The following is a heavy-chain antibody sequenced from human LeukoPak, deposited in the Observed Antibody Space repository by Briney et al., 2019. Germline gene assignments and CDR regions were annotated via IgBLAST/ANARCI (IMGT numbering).Heavy chain of an antibody. CDR3: ARDGRYCSSTSCQGWFDH. CDR2: IYYSGST. D-gene: IGHD2-2*01. CDR1: GVSISSGGYY. Sequence: PSQTLSLTCTVSGVSISSGGYYWNWLRQHPGKGLEWIGYIYYSGSTNYNPALRSRVSISLDSSQNQFSLRLSSVTAADTAVYYCARDGRYCSSTSCQGWFDHWGQGTLVTVSS. J-gene: IGHJ5*02. V-gene: IGHV4-31*03.